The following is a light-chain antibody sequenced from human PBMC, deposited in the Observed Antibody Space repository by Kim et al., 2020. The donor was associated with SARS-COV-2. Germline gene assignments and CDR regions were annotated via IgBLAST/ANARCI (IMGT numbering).Light chain of an antibody. CDR2: TAS. V-gene: IGKV1-27*01. CDR3: QNYDSVPLT. J-gene: IGKJ4*01. CDR1: QDIGSD. Sequence: DVQMTQSPSSLSAFVGDRVTITCRASQDIGSDLGWYQQRPGEVPKLLIHTASTLHSGVPSRFSGGGSGTDFTLSISSLQPEDVAIYYCQNYDSVPLTFGGGTKLEI.